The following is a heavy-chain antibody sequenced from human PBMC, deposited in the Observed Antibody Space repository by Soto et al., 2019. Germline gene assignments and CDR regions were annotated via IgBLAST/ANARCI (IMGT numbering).Heavy chain of an antibody. CDR3: ARGLGPYDFVWGSSDY. Sequence: GXSVRVSCKASGCPFTGYYMHWVRQAPGQGLEWMGWIYPSSGGTKYAQKFQCRVTMTRDTSISTAYMDLSRLRSDDTAVYYCARGLGPYDFVWGSSDYCGQGTLVTVSS. J-gene: IGHJ4*02. V-gene: IGHV1-2*02. D-gene: IGHD3-16*01. CDR2: IYPSSGGT. CDR1: GCPFTGYY.